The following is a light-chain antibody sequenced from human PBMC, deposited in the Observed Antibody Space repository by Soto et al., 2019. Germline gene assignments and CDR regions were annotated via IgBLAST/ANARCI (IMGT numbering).Light chain of an antibody. CDR2: QDS. J-gene: IGLJ2*01. CDR1: KLGDKY. Sequence: SYELTQPPSVSVSPGQTASITCSGDKLGDKYACWYQQKPGQSPVLVIYQDSKRPSGIPERFSGPNSGNTATLTISGTQAMDEADYYCQAWDSSTAVFGGGTKVTVL. V-gene: IGLV3-1*01. CDR3: QAWDSSTAV.